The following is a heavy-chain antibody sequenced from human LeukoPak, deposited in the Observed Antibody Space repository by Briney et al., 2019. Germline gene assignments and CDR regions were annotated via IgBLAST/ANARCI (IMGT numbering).Heavy chain of an antibody. D-gene: IGHD6-19*01. V-gene: IGHV4-4*02. CDR1: GGAISVSNW. Sequence: ADTLSLTFAVSGGAISVSNWGSWVRQPPGKGLEWIGEIYHSVITNSNPSFKGRSTISVDKSKDQFSLKLSALTAAATAWYYVPRENLVAGTSGSGYDAFDLWGKGTMVTVSS. J-gene: IGHJ3*01. CDR3: PRENLVAGTSGSGYDAFDL. CDR2: IYHSVIT.